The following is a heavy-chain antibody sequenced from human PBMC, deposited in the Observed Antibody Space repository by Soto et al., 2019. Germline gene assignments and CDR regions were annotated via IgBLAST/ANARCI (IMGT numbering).Heavy chain of an antibody. V-gene: IGHV4-31*03. CDR2: FYYSEST. Sequence: QVQLQESGPGLVKPSQTLSLTCTVSGGSISTGGYYWNWIRQHPGKGLEWIGDFYYSESTYCNPSIKRRVTISVNTSKNQFSLKLSSVTAADTGVYYCATSVFPWGEGTLVSASS. J-gene: IGHJ5*02. D-gene: IGHD1-1*01. CDR3: ATSVFP. CDR1: GGSISTGGYY.